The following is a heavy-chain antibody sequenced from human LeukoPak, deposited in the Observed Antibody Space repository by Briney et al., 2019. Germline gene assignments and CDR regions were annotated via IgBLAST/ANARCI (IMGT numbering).Heavy chain of an antibody. D-gene: IGHD4-17*01. CDR3: ARLGNDYGDYRVPYYFDY. CDR2: IYYSGST. J-gene: IGHJ4*02. Sequence: SETLSLTCTVSGGSISSSSYYWGWIRQPPGKGLEWIGSIYYSGSTYYNPSLKSRVTISVDTSKNQCSLKLSSVTAADTAVYYCARLGNDYGDYRVPYYFDYWGQGTLVTVSS. V-gene: IGHV4-39*01. CDR1: GGSISSSSYY.